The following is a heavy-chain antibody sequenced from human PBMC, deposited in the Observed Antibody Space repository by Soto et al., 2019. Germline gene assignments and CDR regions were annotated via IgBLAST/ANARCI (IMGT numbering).Heavy chain of an antibody. CDR2: IIPIFGTA. Sequence: QVQLVQSGAEVKKPGSSVKVSCKASGGTFSSYAISWVRQAPGQGLEWMGGIIPIFGTANYAQKFQGRVTITADESTSTAYMELSSLRSEDTAVYYCARGRRAVAATPGVLYGMDVWGQGTTVTVSS. D-gene: IGHD2-15*01. CDR3: ARGRRAVAATPGVLYGMDV. V-gene: IGHV1-69*01. CDR1: GGTFSSYA. J-gene: IGHJ6*02.